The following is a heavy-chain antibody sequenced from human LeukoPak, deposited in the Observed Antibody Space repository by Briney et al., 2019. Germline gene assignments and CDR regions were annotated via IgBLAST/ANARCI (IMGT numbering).Heavy chain of an antibody. CDR3: ARVPTYYDFWSGYQPSDY. J-gene: IGHJ4*02. V-gene: IGHV4-34*01. Sequence: SETLSLTCAVYGGSFSGYYWSWIRQPPGKGLEWIGEINRSGSTNYNPSLKSRVTISVDTSKNQFSLKLSSVTAADTAVYYCARVPTYYDFWSGYQPSDYWGKGTLVTVSS. CDR1: GGSFSGYY. CDR2: INRSGST. D-gene: IGHD3-3*01.